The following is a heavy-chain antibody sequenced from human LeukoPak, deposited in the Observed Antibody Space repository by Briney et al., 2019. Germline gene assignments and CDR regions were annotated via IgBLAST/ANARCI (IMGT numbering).Heavy chain of an antibody. CDR3: ARHGYSSSWYNGAFPGHWFDP. V-gene: IGHV4-30-2*01. CDR1: GGSISSGGYY. D-gene: IGHD6-13*01. CDR2: IYHSGST. J-gene: IGHJ5*02. Sequence: SETLSLTCTVSGGSISSGGYYWSWIRQPPGKGLEWIGYIYHSGSTYYNPSLKSRVTISVDRSKNQFSLKLSSVTAADTAVYYCARHGYSSSWYNGAFPGHWFDPWGQGTLVTVSS.